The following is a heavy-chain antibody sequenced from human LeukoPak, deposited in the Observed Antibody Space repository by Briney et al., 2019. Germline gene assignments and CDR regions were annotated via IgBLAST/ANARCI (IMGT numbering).Heavy chain of an antibody. CDR2: ISSGGAYT. CDR3: ARDPEVPDYYSSMDV. V-gene: IGHV3-21*01. J-gene: IGHJ6*03. CDR1: GFIFSSYG. Sequence: PGGSLRLPCTGSGFIFSSYGVFWVRQAPGKGVEGVSAISSGGAYTYYADSVKGRFTISRDNALNSVSLQMNGLRAEDTAIYYCARDPEVPDYYSSMDVWGKGTTVTVSS.